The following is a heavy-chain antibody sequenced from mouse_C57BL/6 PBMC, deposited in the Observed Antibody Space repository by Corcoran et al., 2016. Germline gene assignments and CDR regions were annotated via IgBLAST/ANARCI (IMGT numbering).Heavy chain of an antibody. D-gene: IGHD4-1*01. CDR2: INTYSGVP. V-gene: IGHV9-3*01. J-gene: IGHJ3*01. Sequence: QIQLVQSGPELKKPGETVKISCEASGYTFTTYGMSWVKQAPGKGLKWLGWINTYSGVPTYADDFKGRFAFSFETSASTAYLQINNLKNEDTATYVCAREANWAWFAYWGQGTLVTVSA. CDR3: AREANWAWFAY. CDR1: GYTFTTYG.